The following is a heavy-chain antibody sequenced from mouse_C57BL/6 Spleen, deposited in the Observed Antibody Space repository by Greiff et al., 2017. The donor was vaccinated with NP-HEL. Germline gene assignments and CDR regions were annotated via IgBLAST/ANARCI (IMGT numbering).Heavy chain of an antibody. Sequence: VKLQESGAELARPGASVKLSCKASGYTFTSYGISWVKQRTGQGLEWIGEIYPRSGNTYYNEKFKGKATLTADKSSSTAYMELRSLTSEDSAVYFCARAITTVPRYFDVWGTGTTVTVSS. CDR3: ARAITTVPRYFDV. CDR2: IYPRSGNT. D-gene: IGHD1-1*01. J-gene: IGHJ1*03. CDR1: GYTFTSYG. V-gene: IGHV1-81*01.